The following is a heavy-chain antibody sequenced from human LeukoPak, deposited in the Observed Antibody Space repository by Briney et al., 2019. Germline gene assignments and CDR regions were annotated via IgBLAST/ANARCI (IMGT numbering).Heavy chain of an antibody. CDR1: GGSFSGYY. D-gene: IGHD3-3*01. Sequence: ASETLSLTCAVYGGSFSGYYWSWIRQPPGKGLEWIGEINHSGSTNYNPSLKSRVTISVDTSKNQFSLKLSSVTAADTAVYYCARLRTPSITIFGVVIGGGMDVWGQGTTVTVSS. CDR2: INHSGST. V-gene: IGHV4-34*01. CDR3: ARLRTPSITIFGVVIGGGMDV. J-gene: IGHJ6*02.